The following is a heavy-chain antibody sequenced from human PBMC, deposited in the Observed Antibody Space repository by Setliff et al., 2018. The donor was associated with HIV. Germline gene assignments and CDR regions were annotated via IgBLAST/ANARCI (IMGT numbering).Heavy chain of an antibody. CDR1: GFTFGDYA. V-gene: IGHV3-49*04. D-gene: IGHD5-18*01. CDR2: IRSKAYGGTT. CDR3: TRDKGYVFDI. Sequence: GGSLRLSCTASGFTFGDYAMSWVRQAPGKGLEWVGFIRSKAYGGTTEYAASVKDRFTVSRDDSKNTLYLQMNSLKTEDTAVYYCTRDKGYVFDIWGQGTMVTVSS. J-gene: IGHJ3*02.